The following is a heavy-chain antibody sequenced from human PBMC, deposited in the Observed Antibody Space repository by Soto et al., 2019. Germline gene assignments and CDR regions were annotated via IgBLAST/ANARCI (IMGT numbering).Heavy chain of an antibody. Sequence: AGSLGLGCAASGFTLSSSAMSGVRQDPGKGLEWVSGISGSGDRTHYADSVKGRFTISRDNFKNTLYLQMDSLRAEDTAVYYCAKASTYEYVWGSFRYYFDNWGQGTLVTVSS. CDR2: ISGSGDRT. D-gene: IGHD3-16*02. CDR1: GFTLSSSA. CDR3: AKASTYEYVWGSFRYYFDN. J-gene: IGHJ4*02. V-gene: IGHV3-23*01.